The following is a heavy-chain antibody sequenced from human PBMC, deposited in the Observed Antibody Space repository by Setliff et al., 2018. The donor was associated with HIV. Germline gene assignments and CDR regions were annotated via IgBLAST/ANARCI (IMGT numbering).Heavy chain of an antibody. V-gene: IGHV1-58*02. CDR3: AGGAYSYGWDYYNYGMDV. J-gene: IGHJ6*02. CDR1: GFSFTSSA. CDR2: IVVGSGNT. Sequence: GASVKVSCKASGFSFTSSAMQWVRQARGQRLEWIGWIVVGSGNTNYAQKFQERVTISRDTSISTAYMELSSLRSEDTAVYYCAGGAYSYGWDYYNYGMDVWGQGTTVTVSS. D-gene: IGHD5-18*01.